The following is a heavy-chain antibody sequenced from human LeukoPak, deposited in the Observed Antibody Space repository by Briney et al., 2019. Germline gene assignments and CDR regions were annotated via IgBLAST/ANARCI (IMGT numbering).Heavy chain of an antibody. D-gene: IGHD3-22*01. CDR2: ISAYNGNT. Sequence: ASVKVSCKASGYTFTSYGISWVRQAPGQGLEWMGWISAYNGNTNYAQKLQGRVTMTTDTSTSTAYMELRSLRSDDTAVYYCARTYYYDSSGYYYVGMNWFDPWGQGTLVTVSS. CDR1: GYTFTSYG. CDR3: ARTYYYDSSGYYYVGMNWFDP. J-gene: IGHJ5*02. V-gene: IGHV1-18*01.